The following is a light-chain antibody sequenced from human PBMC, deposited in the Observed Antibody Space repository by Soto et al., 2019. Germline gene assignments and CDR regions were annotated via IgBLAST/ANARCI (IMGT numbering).Light chain of an antibody. V-gene: IGLV2-8*01. CDR3: SSYAGSNNI. CDR1: SSDVGGYNY. J-gene: IGLJ2*01. Sequence: QSALTQPPSASGSPGQSVTISCTGTSSDVGGYNYVSWYQQHPGKAPKLMIYEVSKQPSGVPDRFSGSKSGNTASLTVSGLQAEDEADYYCSSYAGSNNIFGGGTKLTVL. CDR2: EVS.